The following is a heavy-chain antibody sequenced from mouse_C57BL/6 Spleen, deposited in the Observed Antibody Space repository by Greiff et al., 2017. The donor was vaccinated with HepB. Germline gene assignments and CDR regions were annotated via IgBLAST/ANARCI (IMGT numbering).Heavy chain of an antibody. Sequence: VKLLESGPELVKPGASVKISCKASGYAFSSSWMNWVKQRPGKGLEWIGRIYPGDGDTNYNGKFKGKATLTADKSSSTAYMQLSSLTSEDSAVYFCARSGAITTVVPYFDYWGQGTTLAVSS. V-gene: IGHV1-82*01. CDR2: IYPGDGDT. J-gene: IGHJ2*01. D-gene: IGHD1-1*01. CDR1: GYAFSSSW. CDR3: ARSGAITTVVPYFDY.